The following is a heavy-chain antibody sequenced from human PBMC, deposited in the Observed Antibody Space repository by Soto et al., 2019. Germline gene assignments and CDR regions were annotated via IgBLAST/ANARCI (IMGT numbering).Heavy chain of an antibody. V-gene: IGHV3-30-3*01. D-gene: IGHD3-22*01. CDR2: ISPNGNNQ. CDR1: GFSFSVYA. CDR3: ASGAAFYYDTSRY. Sequence: QVELVESGGCVVQSGGSLRLSCAGPGFSFSVYALHWIRQAPGEGLEWVAVISPNGNNQYYADSVKGRFTISRDTSKSTLSLQMTSLRPEDTAVYYCASGAAFYYDTSRYWGQGTLVTVSS. J-gene: IGHJ4*02.